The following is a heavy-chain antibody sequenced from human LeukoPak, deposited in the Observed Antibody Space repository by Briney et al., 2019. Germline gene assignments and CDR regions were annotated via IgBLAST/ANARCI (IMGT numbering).Heavy chain of an antibody. CDR3: ARHAGNKGSSSLIDY. CDR1: GGSISSFY. Sequence: SETLSLTCAVSGGSISSFYWSWFRQPPGKGLEWIGYIHNSGTINYNSSLKSRVTLSLDTSKNHITLEMRSVTAADTAVYYRARHAGNKGSSSLIDYWGQGTLVTVSS. J-gene: IGHJ4*02. D-gene: IGHD6-6*01. CDR2: IHNSGTI. V-gene: IGHV4-59*08.